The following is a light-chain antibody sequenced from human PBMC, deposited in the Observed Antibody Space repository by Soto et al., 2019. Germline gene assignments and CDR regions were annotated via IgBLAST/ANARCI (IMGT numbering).Light chain of an antibody. CDR2: GAS. CDR3: QRYNNWPPIT. CDR1: QSVSSN. Sequence: ESLLTQSPGTLSLSPGERATLSCRASQSVSSNLAWYQQKPGQAPRLLIYGASTRATGIPARFSGSGSGTEFTLTISSLQSEDFAVYYCQRYNNWPPITFGQGTRPEIK. J-gene: IGKJ5*01. V-gene: IGKV3-15*01.